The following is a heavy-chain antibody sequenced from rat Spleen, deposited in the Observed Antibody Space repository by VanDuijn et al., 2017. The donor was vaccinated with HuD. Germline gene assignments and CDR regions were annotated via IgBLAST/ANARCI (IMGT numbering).Heavy chain of an antibody. CDR3: ARPDYSGAFDY. D-gene: IGHD1-1*01. Sequence: EVQLVESGGGLVQPGRSLKLSCAASGFTFSDHGMAWVRQAPKKGLEWVASISYEGSRTYYPDSVRGRFTISRDNAENTAYLQMDSLRSEDTATYYCARPDYSGAFDYWGQGVMVTVSS. CDR2: ISYEGSRT. V-gene: IGHV5-7*01. CDR1: GFTFSDHG. J-gene: IGHJ2*01.